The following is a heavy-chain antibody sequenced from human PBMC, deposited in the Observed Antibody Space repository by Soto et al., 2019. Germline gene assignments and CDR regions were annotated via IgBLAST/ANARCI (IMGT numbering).Heavy chain of an antibody. V-gene: IGHV1-2*02. D-gene: IGHD6-25*01. CDR2: INANNGGA. CDR1: GYTFTDYH. Sequence: GASVKVSCKASGYTFTDYHIHWVRQAPGQGLEFMGWINANNGGAGSAQQFRGRVTVTRDTSITTVYMELSNLRSDDTAVYYCAREGGSETLQPSYNWFDTWGQGTLVTVSS. CDR3: AREGGSETLQPSYNWFDT. J-gene: IGHJ5*02.